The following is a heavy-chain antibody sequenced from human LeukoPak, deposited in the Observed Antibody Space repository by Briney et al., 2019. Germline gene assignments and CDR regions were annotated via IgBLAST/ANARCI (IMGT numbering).Heavy chain of an antibody. Sequence: PGGSLRLSCAASGFTFSSYAMSWVRQDPGKGLEWVSAISGSGGSTYYADSVKGRFTISRDNSKNTLYLQMNSLRAEDTAVYYCAKGMTAISGGYDYWGQGTLVTVSS. CDR2: ISGSGGST. CDR1: GFTFSSYA. D-gene: IGHD2-21*02. CDR3: AKGMTAISGGYDY. V-gene: IGHV3-23*01. J-gene: IGHJ4*02.